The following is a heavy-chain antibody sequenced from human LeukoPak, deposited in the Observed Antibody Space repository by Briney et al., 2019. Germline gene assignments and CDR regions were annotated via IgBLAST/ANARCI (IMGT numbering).Heavy chain of an antibody. Sequence: ASVKASCKASAYTFTSYGINWVRQAPGQRLEWMGWVKIGNDNTKYSQKFQGRVTFTRDTSASTVYMELSSLRSEDTAVYYCARGYTNGWYLDYWGQGTLVTVSS. D-gene: IGHD6-19*01. CDR3: ARGYTNGWYLDY. J-gene: IGHJ4*02. CDR2: VKIGNDNT. CDR1: AYTFTSYG. V-gene: IGHV1-3*04.